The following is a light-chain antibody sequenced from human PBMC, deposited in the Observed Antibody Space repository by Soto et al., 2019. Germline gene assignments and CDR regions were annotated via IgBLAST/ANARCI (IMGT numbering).Light chain of an antibody. J-gene: IGLJ1*01. CDR3: TSYTSSNTLV. CDR1: TSDVRGYNY. CDR2: EVS. V-gene: IGLV2-14*01. Sequence: QSITISCTGTTSDVRGYNYVSWYQHHPGKAPKLMIFEVSNRPSGVSNRFSGSKSGNTASLSISGLQTEDEADYYCTSYTSSNTLVFGTGTKVTVL.